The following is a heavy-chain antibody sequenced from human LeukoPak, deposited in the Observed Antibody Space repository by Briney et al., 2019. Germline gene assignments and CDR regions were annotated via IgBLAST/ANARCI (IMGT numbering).Heavy chain of an antibody. CDR2: IDYDGGSG. D-gene: IGHD1-26*01. J-gene: IGHJ4*02. CDR3: AATYSGNWEFDY. Sequence: PGGSLRLSCTVSGFTLSSYEMSWIRQAPGKGLEWVSSIDYDGGSGHYADSVKGRFTISRDNAKNSLYLQMNSLRAEDTALYYCAATYSGNWEFDYWGQGTLVTVSS. V-gene: IGHV3-20*04. CDR1: GFTLSSYE.